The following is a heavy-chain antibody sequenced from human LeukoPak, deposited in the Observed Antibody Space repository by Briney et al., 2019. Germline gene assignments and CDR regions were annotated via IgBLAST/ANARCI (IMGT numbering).Heavy chain of an antibody. CDR3: AKGRYHLATVTLLDY. CDR1: GFTFSSYD. Sequence: GGSLRLSCAASGFTFSSYDMTWVRQAPGKGLEWVAVISYDGPNKYYADSVKGRFTISRDNSKNTLYLQMNSLRAEDTAVYYCAKGRYHLATVTLLDYWGQGTLVTVSS. D-gene: IGHD4-17*01. V-gene: IGHV3-30*18. J-gene: IGHJ4*02. CDR2: ISYDGPNK.